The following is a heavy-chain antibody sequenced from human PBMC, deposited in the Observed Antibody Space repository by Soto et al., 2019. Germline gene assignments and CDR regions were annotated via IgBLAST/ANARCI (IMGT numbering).Heavy chain of an antibody. D-gene: IGHD2-2*01. CDR2: IIPIVGTG. CDR1: GGTFSNYA. CDR3: ARVVILVPTASTHYYYHLDV. V-gene: IGHV1-69*01. J-gene: IGHJ6*02. Sequence: QVQLVQSGAEVRKPGSSVTVSCKASGGTFSNYAISWVRQAPGQGLEWMGGIIPIVGTGSYAQKFQGRVTITADEPATTAYMELSSLRFEDTAVYYCARVVILVPTASTHYYYHLDVWGPGTTVTVSS.